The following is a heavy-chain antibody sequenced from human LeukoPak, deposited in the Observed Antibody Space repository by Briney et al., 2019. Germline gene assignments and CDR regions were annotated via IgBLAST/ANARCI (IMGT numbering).Heavy chain of an antibody. CDR3: ARDSSIDYSSSSRYYYGMDV. D-gene: IGHD6-6*01. J-gene: IGHJ6*02. V-gene: IGHV4-4*07. CDR2: IYNSGST. CDR1: AGSISNYY. Sequence: PSETLSLTCTVSAGSISNYYWSWIRQSAGKGLEWIGRIYNSGSTNYNPSLKSRVTMSVDTSKNQFSLKLSSVTAADTAVYYCARDSSIDYSSSSRYYYGMDVWGQGTTVTVSS.